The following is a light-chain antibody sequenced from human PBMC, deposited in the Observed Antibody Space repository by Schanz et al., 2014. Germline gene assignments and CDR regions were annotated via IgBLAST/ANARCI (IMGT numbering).Light chain of an antibody. CDR1: SSDVGSYNL. J-gene: IGLJ2*01. CDR2: EGS. Sequence: QSALTQPASVSGSPGQSITISCAGTSSDVGSYNLVSWYQLHPGRAPKVMIYEGSQRPSGVSNRFSASKSGNTASLTISGLQAEDEADYYCSSYTSSSTSVVFGGGTKLTVL. V-gene: IGLV2-14*02. CDR3: SSYTSSSTSVV.